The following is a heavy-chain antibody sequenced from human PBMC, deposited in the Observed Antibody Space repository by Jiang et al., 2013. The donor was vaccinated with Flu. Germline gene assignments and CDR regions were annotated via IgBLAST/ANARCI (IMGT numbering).Heavy chain of an antibody. CDR2: ISGSGGST. V-gene: IGHV3-23*01. D-gene: IGHD2-21*01. J-gene: IGHJ1*01. CDR3: AKVKRDRGIVVAEYFQH. Sequence: MSWVRPGVQEGGVEWVSAISGSGGSTYYADSVKGRFTISRDNSKNTLYLQMNSLRAEDTAVYYCAKVKRDRGIVVAEYFQHWGQGTLVTVSS.